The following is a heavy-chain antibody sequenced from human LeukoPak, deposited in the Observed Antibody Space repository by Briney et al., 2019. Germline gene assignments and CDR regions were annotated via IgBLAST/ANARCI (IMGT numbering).Heavy chain of an antibody. V-gene: IGHV3-48*01. CDR3: ASYYYDSSGGDY. CDR1: GFTFNSYS. J-gene: IGHJ4*02. Sequence: PGGSLRLSCVDSGFTFNSYSMNWVRQAPGKGLEWVSYVSSSGSTVYYADSVKGRFTISRDNAKNSLFLQMNSLRVEDTAVYYCASYYYDSSGGDYWGQGTLVTVSS. CDR2: VSSSGSTV. D-gene: IGHD3-22*01.